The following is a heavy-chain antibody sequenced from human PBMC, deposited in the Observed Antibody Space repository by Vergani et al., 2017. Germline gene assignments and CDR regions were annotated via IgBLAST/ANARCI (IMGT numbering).Heavy chain of an antibody. D-gene: IGHD2-2*02. CDR1: GFTFSSYS. J-gene: IGHJ5*02. Sequence: EVQLVESGGGLVKPGGSLRLSCAASGFTFSSYSMNWVRQAPGKGLEWVSSISSSSSYIYYADSVKGRFTISRDNAKNSLYLQMNSLRAEDTAVYYCAKDLWSGVPAAIPTYDPWGQGTLVTVSS. V-gene: IGHV3-21*01. CDR2: ISSSSSYI. CDR3: AKDLWSGVPAAIPTYDP.